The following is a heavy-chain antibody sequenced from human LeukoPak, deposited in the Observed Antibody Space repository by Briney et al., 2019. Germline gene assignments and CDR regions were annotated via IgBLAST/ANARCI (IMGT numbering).Heavy chain of an antibody. CDR3: AGQEIAAAFDY. CDR2: IYYSGST. Sequence: PSETLSLTCTVSGGSISSYYWSWIRQPPGKGLEWIGYIYYSGSTNYNPSLKSRVTISVDTSKNQFSLKLSTVTAADTAVYYCAGQEIAAAFDYWGQGTLVTVSS. CDR1: GGSISSYY. D-gene: IGHD6-13*01. V-gene: IGHV4-59*08. J-gene: IGHJ4*02.